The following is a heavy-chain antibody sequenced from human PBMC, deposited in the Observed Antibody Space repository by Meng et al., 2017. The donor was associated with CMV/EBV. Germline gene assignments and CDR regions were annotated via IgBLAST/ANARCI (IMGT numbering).Heavy chain of an antibody. V-gene: IGHV1-2*02. Sequence: SFKASGYTFTGYYMHWVRQAPGQGLEWMGWINPNSGGTNYAKKIQGRVTMTRDTSISTAYMELSRLRSDDTAVYYCAGDFLTNWFDPWGQGTLVTVSS. CDR3: AGDFLTNWFDP. J-gene: IGHJ5*02. CDR1: GYTFTGYY. CDR2: INPNSGGT.